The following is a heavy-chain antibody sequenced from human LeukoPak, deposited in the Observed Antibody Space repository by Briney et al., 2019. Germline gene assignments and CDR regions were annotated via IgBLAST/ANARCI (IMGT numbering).Heavy chain of an antibody. J-gene: IGHJ5*02. CDR2: INPNSGGT. Sequence: GASVKVSCKASGYTFTGYYMHWVRQAPGQGLEWMGWINPNSGGTNYAQKFQGRVTMTRDTSISTAYMELRSLRSDDTAVYYCARVNGYNKYGGPYNWFDPWGQGTLVTVSS. V-gene: IGHV1-2*02. CDR3: ARVNGYNKYGGPYNWFDP. D-gene: IGHD5-24*01. CDR1: GYTFTGYY.